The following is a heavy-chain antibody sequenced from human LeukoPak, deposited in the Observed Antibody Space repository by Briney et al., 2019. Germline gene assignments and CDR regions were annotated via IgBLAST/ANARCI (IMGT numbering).Heavy chain of an antibody. D-gene: IGHD3-22*01. CDR2: INTFNANT. V-gene: IGHV1-18*01. CDR1: GYTFTNYG. CDR3: ARSHSGSLRAPFDY. Sequence: ASVTVPYKASGYTFTNYGLIWVRQAPGQGLEWMGWINTFNANTKYVQKFQGRVTMTTDKTTSTAYMELRNLRSDDTAVYYCARSHSGSLRAPFDYWGQGTLVTVSS. J-gene: IGHJ4*02.